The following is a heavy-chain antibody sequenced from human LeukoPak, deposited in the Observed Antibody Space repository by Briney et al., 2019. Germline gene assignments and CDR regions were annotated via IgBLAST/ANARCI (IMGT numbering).Heavy chain of an antibody. V-gene: IGHV3-20*04. CDR2: INWNGGST. D-gene: IGHD1-26*01. Sequence: PGGSLRLSCAASGFTFSSYSMNWVRQAPGKGLEWVSGINWNGGSTGYADSVKGRFTISRDNAKNSLYLQMNSLRAEDTALYYCAREGASRIVGATGLDIWGQGTMVTVSS. J-gene: IGHJ3*02. CDR1: GFTFSSYS. CDR3: AREGASRIVGATGLDI.